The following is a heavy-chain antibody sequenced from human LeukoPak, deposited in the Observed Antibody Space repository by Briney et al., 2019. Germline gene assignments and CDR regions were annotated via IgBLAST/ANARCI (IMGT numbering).Heavy chain of an antibody. Sequence: ASVKVSCKASGYTFTSYGISWVRQAPGQGLEWMGWMNPNSGNTGYAQKFQGRVTITRNTSISTAYMELSSLRSEDTAVYYCARIETYSSGWYDAFFDYWGQGTLVTVSS. CDR2: MNPNSGNT. V-gene: IGHV1-8*03. CDR1: GYTFTSYG. D-gene: IGHD6-19*01. CDR3: ARIETYSSGWYDAFFDY. J-gene: IGHJ4*02.